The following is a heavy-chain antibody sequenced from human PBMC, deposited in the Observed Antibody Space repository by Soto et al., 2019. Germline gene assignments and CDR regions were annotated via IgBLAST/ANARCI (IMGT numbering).Heavy chain of an antibody. CDR3: ARGVNAGVDY. Sequence: EASVKVSCKASGYSFTSLDINWVRQTTGQGLEWMGWMQPSSGRTGYAQKFQGRVTMTRDTSINTAYMELSSLTSDDTAFYYCARGVNAGVDYWGQGTLVTVSS. CDR1: GYSFTSLD. V-gene: IGHV1-8*01. D-gene: IGHD1-26*01. J-gene: IGHJ4*02. CDR2: MQPSSGRT.